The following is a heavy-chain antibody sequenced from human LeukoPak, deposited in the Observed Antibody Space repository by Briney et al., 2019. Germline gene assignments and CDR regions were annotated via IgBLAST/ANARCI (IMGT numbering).Heavy chain of an antibody. J-gene: IGHJ6*03. CDR3: AKDSAFYYIDV. CDR1: GFTFNNYG. CDR2: IRYNGNNQ. V-gene: IGHV3-30*02. D-gene: IGHD3-10*01. Sequence: GGSLRLSCAASGFTFNNYGMRWVRQAPGKGLEWVAFIRYNGNNQYYADSVKGRFTISRDNSKNTLYLQMNSLKGDDTAVYYCAKDSAFYYIDVWGKGTTVIISS.